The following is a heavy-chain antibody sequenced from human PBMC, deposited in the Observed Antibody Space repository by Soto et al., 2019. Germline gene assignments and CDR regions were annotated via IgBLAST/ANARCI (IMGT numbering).Heavy chain of an antibody. V-gene: IGHV3-43*01. J-gene: IGHJ3*01. D-gene: IGHD6-13*01. CDR2: ISWDGGST. CDR1: GFTFDDYT. CDR3: AREGLDTAGFFDL. Sequence: PGGSLRLSCAASGFTFDDYTMHWVRQAPGKGLEWVSLISWDGGSTYYADSVKGRFTISRDNAKNTLYLQMDNLRAEDTAVYYCAREGLDTAGFFDLWGQGTMVTVSS.